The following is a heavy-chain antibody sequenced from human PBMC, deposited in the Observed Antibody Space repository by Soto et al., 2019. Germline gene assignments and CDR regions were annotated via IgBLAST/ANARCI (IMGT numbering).Heavy chain of an antibody. V-gene: IGHV3-11*01. Sequence: GGSLRLSCAASGFTFSDYYMSWIRQAPGKGLEWVSYISSSGSTIYYADSVKGRFTISRDNAKNSLYLQTNSLRAEDTAVYYYARGVRYFDANAFDIWGQGTMVTVSS. D-gene: IGHD3-9*01. J-gene: IGHJ3*02. CDR3: ARGVRYFDANAFDI. CDR1: GFTFSDYY. CDR2: ISSSGSTI.